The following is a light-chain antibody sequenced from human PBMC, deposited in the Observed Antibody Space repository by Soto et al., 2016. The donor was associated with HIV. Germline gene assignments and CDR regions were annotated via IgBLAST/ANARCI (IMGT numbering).Light chain of an antibody. CDR1: QDISNF. J-gene: IGKJ4*01. V-gene: IGKV1-33*01. CDR3: QQYDNLPLT. CDR2: SAS. Sequence: DIQMTQSPSSLSASVGDRVTITCQASQDISNFLNWYRQKPGKAPKLLIYSASNLETGVPSRFSGSGSGTDFTFTISSLQPEDIATYYCQQYDNLPLTFGRRTKVEIK.